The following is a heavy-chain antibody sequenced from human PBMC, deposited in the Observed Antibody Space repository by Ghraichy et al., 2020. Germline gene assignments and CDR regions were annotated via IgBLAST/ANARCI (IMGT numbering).Heavy chain of an antibody. Sequence: SETLSLTCAVSGGSISSGGYSWSWIRQPPGKGLEWIGYIYHSGSTYYNPSLKSRVTISVDRSKNQFSLKLSSVTAADTAVYYCARVSWEWRAFDIWGQGTMVTVSS. CDR3: ARVSWEWRAFDI. V-gene: IGHV4-30-2*01. CDR2: IYHSGST. D-gene: IGHD3-3*01. J-gene: IGHJ3*02. CDR1: GGSISSGGYS.